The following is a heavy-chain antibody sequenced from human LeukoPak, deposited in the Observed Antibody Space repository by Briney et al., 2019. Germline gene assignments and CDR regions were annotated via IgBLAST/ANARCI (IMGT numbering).Heavy chain of an antibody. V-gene: IGHV3-74*01. CDR2: INSDGSST. CDR1: GFTFSRYW. J-gene: IGHJ4*02. Sequence: GGSLRLSCAASGFTFSRYWMHWVRQAPGKGLVWVSRINSDGSSTSHADSVKGRFTISRDNAKNTLYLQMNSLRGEDTAVYYCARDGWGDSSGYYYSWGQGTQVTVSS. D-gene: IGHD3-22*01. CDR3: ARDGWGDSSGYYYS.